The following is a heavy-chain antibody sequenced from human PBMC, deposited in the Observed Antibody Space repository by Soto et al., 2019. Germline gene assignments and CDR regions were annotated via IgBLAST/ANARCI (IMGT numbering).Heavy chain of an antibody. Sequence: LRLSCAASGFTFSSYSMNWVRQAPGKGLEWVSSISSSSSYIYYADSVKGRFTISRDNAKNSLYLQMNSLRAEDTAVYYCARVETYYDFWSGYYTGNVYGMDVWGQGTTVTVSS. V-gene: IGHV3-21*01. D-gene: IGHD3-3*01. CDR2: ISSSSSYI. J-gene: IGHJ6*02. CDR3: ARVETYYDFWSGYYTGNVYGMDV. CDR1: GFTFSSYS.